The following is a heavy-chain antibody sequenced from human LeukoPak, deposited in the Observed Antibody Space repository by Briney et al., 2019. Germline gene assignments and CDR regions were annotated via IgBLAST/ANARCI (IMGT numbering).Heavy chain of an antibody. V-gene: IGHV1-69*13. Sequence: GASVKVSCKASGGTFSSYAISWVRQAPGQGLEWMGGIIPIFGTANYARKFQGRVTITADESTSTAYMELSSLRSEDTAVYYCASSSHCGGDCYFGYWGQGTLVTVSS. D-gene: IGHD2-21*02. CDR3: ASSSHCGGDCYFGY. J-gene: IGHJ4*02. CDR1: GGTFSSYA. CDR2: IIPIFGTA.